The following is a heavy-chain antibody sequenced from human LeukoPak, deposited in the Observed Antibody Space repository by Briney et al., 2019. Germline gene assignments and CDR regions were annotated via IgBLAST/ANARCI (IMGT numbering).Heavy chain of an antibody. J-gene: IGHJ5*01. CDR2: ISYSGTT. Sequence: SETLSLTCTVSGGSISRTSYCYDWLRQAPGKGPEWIGTISYSGTTYSTPPLKSRVSISLYTPKNLFSLTLSSVTAPDTPVYFCAKHDHSNPNCFDSSGQGTLVIVSS. V-gene: IGHV4-39*01. CDR3: AKHDHSNPNCFDS. CDR1: GGSISRTSYC. D-gene: IGHD4-11*01.